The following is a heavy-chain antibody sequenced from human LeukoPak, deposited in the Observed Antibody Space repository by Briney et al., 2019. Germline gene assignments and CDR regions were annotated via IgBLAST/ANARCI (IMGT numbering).Heavy chain of an antibody. CDR2: INPNSGGT. J-gene: IGHJ3*02. D-gene: IGHD6-13*01. CDR3: ARGRCGRSWYSAFDI. Sequence: ASVKVSCKASGYTFTGYYMHWVRQAPGQGLEWMGWINPNSGGTNYAQKFQGRVTMTRDTSISTAYMELSRLRSDDTAVYYCARGRCGRSWYSAFDIWGQGTMVTVSS. V-gene: IGHV1-2*02. CDR1: GYTFTGYY.